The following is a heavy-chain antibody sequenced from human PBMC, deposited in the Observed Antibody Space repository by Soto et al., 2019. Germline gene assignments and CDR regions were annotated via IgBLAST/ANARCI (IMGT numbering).Heavy chain of an antibody. CDR2: IYYSGST. CDR1: GGSISSSSYY. V-gene: IGHV4-39*01. J-gene: IGHJ6*02. D-gene: IGHD5-18*01. Sequence: SETLSLTCTVSGGSISSSSYYWGWIRQPPGKGLEWIGSIYYSGSTYYNPSLKSRVTISVDTSKNQFSLKLSSVTAADTAVYYCATLTDTAMADYYYYCMDVWGQGTTVTVSS. CDR3: ATLTDTAMADYYYYCMDV.